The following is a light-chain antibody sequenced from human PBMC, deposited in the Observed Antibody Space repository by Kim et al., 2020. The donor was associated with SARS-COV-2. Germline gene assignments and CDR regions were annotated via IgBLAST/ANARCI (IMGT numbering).Light chain of an antibody. J-gene: IGKJ2*01. CDR2: GAS. V-gene: IGKV3-20*01. CDR1: QSVSSSY. CDR3: QYYGGSKGI. Sequence: LSPGERATLSCRASQSVSSSYLAWYQQKPGQAPRLLIYGASNRATGIPDRFSGSGSGTDFTLTISRPEPEDFAVYYCQYYGGSKGIFGQGTKLEI.